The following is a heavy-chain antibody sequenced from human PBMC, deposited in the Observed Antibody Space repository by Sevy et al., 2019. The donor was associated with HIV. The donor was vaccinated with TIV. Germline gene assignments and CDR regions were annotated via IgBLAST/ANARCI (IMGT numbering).Heavy chain of an antibody. CDR3: AKDIMAAAYYYDGTDV. V-gene: IGHV3-9*01. D-gene: IGHD6-13*01. CDR2: ISWTSGRI. CDR1: GFTFDDYA. J-gene: IGHJ6*01. Sequence: GGSLRLSCAASGFTFDDYAMHWVRQAPGKGLEWVSGISWTSGRIGYADSVKGRFTISRDNAKNSLYLQMNSLRAEDTALYYCAKDIMAAAYYYDGTDVWGQGTTVTVSS.